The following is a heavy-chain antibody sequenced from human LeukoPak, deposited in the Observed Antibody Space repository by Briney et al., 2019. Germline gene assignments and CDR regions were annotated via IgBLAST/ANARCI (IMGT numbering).Heavy chain of an antibody. J-gene: IGHJ4*02. CDR2: ISDSGGST. Sequence: PGGSLRLSCAASGXTFSTYAVSWVRQAPGKGLERVPLISDSGGSTYYADSVKGRFTISRDNSKNTLYLQMNSLRAEDTAVYYCARGDWNDDYFDYWGQGTLVTVSS. CDR3: ARGDWNDDYFDY. D-gene: IGHD1-1*01. V-gene: IGHV3-23*01. CDR1: GXTFSTYA.